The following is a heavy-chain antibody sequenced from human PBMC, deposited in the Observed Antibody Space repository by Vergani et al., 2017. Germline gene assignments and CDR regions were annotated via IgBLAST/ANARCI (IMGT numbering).Heavy chain of an antibody. CDR3: AKDLYGYCSSTSCYPYAFDI. CDR1: GFTFSTYA. CDR2: ISGSGGST. Sequence: EVQLLESGGGLVQPGGSLRLSCAASGFTFSTYAMSWVRQAPGKGLEWVSAISGSGGSTYYADSVKGRFTISRDNSKNTLYLQMNSLRAEDTAVYYCAKDLYGYCSSTSCYPYAFDIWGQGTMVTVSS. V-gene: IGHV3-23*01. D-gene: IGHD2-2*03. J-gene: IGHJ3*02.